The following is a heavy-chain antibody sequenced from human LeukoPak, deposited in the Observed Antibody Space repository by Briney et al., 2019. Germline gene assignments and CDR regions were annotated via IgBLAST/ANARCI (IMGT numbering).Heavy chain of an antibody. Sequence: GGSLRLSCAASGFTFSSYSMNWVRQAPGKGLEWVAVISYDGSNKYYADSVKGRFTISRDNSKNTLYLQMNSLRAEDTAVYYCASQGGLLWFGELSGGMDVWGQGTTVTVSS. V-gene: IGHV3-30*03. CDR3: ASQGGLLWFGELSGGMDV. CDR2: ISYDGSNK. CDR1: GFTFSSYS. J-gene: IGHJ6*02. D-gene: IGHD3-10*01.